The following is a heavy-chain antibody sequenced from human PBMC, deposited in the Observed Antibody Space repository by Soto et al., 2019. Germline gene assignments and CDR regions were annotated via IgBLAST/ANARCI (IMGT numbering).Heavy chain of an antibody. V-gene: IGHV4-59*11. CDR3: ARYRREAVAGYTLDN. D-gene: IGHD6-13*01. CDR2: VYNSGST. J-gene: IGHJ4*02. Sequence: SETLSLTCTVSGGSISSHYWTWIRQPPGKGLEWIGYVYNSGSTNYNPSLKSRATISEDTSKSQFSLKVNSMTAADTAVYYCARYRREAVAGYTLDNWGQGILVTAPQ. CDR1: GGSISSHY.